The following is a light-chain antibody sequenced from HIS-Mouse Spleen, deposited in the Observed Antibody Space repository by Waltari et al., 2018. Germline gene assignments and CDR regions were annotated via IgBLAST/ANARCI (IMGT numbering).Light chain of an antibody. CDR3: AAWDDSLV. Sequence: QSVLTQPPSASGTPGQRVTISCSGSSSNIGSNYVYWYQQLPGTAPKLLIYRNNRRPAGVPYRCCGSKSGTSASLAISGLRSEDEADYYCAAWDDSLVFGGGTKLTVL. V-gene: IGLV1-47*01. CDR1: SSNIGSNY. CDR2: RNN. J-gene: IGLJ2*01.